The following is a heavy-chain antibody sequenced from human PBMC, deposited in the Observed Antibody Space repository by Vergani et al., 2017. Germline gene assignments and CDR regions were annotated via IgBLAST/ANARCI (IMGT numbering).Heavy chain of an antibody. J-gene: IGHJ4*02. CDR1: GNTFKNAW. Sequence: EVQLVESGGGLIKPGGSLRLSCVVSGNTFKNAWINWVRQAPGKGLEWIGRIRSKNDGGTADYAAPLKGRFTISRDDSKDSAFLLVNNLKTEDTAVYFCYTDYHDYWGQGTLVTVSS. D-gene: IGHD2-2*02. CDR2: IRSKNDGGTA. CDR3: YTDYHDY. V-gene: IGHV3-15*01.